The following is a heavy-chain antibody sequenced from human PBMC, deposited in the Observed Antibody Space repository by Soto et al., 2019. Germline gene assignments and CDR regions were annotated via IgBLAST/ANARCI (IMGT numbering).Heavy chain of an antibody. D-gene: IGHD3-16*01. CDR2: IYYSGNT. V-gene: IGHV4-30-4*01. CDR1: GGSTSSDNY. CDR3: AREGGESSDGLYYFDS. Sequence: SETLSLTCTVSGGSTSSDNYWSWIRQPPGKGLEWIGHIYYSGNTDYNPSLKSRLAISIDTSKNQFSLKLSSVTAADTAVYFCAREGGESSDGLYYFDSWGQGSLVTVYS. J-gene: IGHJ4*02.